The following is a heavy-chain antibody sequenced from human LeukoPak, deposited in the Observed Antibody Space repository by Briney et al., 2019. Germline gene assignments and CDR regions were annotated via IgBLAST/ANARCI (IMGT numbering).Heavy chain of an antibody. D-gene: IGHD6-13*01. Sequence: NPSETLSLTCTVSGGSFSSSSYYWGWIRQPPGKGLEWIGSIYYSGSTHYNPSLKSRVTISVDTSKNQFSLKLSSVTAADTAVYYCASPPGIAAAGYFEYWGQGTLVTVSS. V-gene: IGHV4-39*01. CDR1: GGSFSSSSYY. CDR2: IYYSGST. CDR3: ASPPGIAAAGYFEY. J-gene: IGHJ4*02.